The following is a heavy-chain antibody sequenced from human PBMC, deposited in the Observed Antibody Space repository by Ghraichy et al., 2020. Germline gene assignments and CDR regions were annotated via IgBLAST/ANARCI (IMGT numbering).Heavy chain of an antibody. CDR3: TRGRAGVGGNPNFDY. V-gene: IGHV3-72*01. CDR1: GFTFSAHY. D-gene: IGHD1-26*01. Sequence: GGSLRLSCAASGFTFSAHYMDWVRQAPGKGLEWVGRIRDKGNSYTTEYAASVRGRFTISRDDSKNSLYLQMNSLETEDTAVYYCTRGRAGVGGNPNFDYWGQGTQVTVSS. J-gene: IGHJ4*02. CDR2: IRDKGNSYTT.